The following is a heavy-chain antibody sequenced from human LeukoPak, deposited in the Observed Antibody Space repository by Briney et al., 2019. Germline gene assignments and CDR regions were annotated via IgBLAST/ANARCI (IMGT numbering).Heavy chain of an antibody. V-gene: IGHV3-7*01. Sequence: PGGSLRLSCAASGFTFSSYWMTWIRQAPGKGLEWVANIKQDGSEKYYVDSVKGRFTISRDNAKNSLYLQMNSLRAEDTAVYYCARVRGSQSFDYWGQGTLVTVSS. CDR1: GFTFSSYW. CDR2: IKQDGSEK. CDR3: ARVRGSQSFDY. D-gene: IGHD5-12*01. J-gene: IGHJ4*02.